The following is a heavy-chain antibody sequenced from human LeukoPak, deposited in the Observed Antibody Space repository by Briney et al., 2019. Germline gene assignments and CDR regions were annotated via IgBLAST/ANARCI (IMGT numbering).Heavy chain of an antibody. CDR1: GGTFSSYA. J-gene: IGHJ4*02. V-gene: IGHV1-69*05. CDR3: ARVPYCSSTSCYTPYHY. CDR2: IIPIFGTA. D-gene: IGHD2-2*02. Sequence: AASVKVSCKASGGTFSSYAISWVRQAPGQGLEWMGRIIPIFGTANYAQKFQGRVTITTDESTSTAYMELSSLRSEDTAVYYCARVPYCSSTSCYTPYHYWGQGTLVTVSS.